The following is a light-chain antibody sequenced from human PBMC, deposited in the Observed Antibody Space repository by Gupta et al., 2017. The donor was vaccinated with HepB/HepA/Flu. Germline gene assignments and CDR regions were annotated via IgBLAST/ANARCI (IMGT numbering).Light chain of an antibody. CDR1: QSISSY. CDR2: AAS. J-gene: IGKJ4*01. V-gene: IGKV1-39*01. Sequence: EIHTTQSPSSLSASVGDRVTITCRASQSISSYLNWYQQKPGKAPKLLIYAASSLQSGVPSRFSGSGSGTDFTLTISSLQPEDFATYYCQQSYSTPPLTFGGGTKVEIK. CDR3: QQSYSTPPLT.